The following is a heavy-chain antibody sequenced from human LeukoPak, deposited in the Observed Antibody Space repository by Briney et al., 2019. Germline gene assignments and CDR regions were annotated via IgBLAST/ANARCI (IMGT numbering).Heavy chain of an antibody. Sequence: PSETLSLTCTVSGGSISSYYWSWIRQPPGKGLEWIGYIHYSGSTNYNPSLKSRVTISVDTSKNQFSLKLTSVTAADTAVYYCARARTYYYGSGQRFDPWGQGTLVTVSS. V-gene: IGHV4-59*01. CDR1: GGSISSYY. D-gene: IGHD3-10*01. J-gene: IGHJ5*02. CDR3: ARARTYYYGSGQRFDP. CDR2: IHYSGST.